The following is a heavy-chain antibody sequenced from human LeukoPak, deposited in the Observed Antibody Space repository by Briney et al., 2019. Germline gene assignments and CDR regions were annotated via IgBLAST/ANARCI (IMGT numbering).Heavy chain of an antibody. Sequence: SVKVSCKASGGTFSSYAISWVRQAPGQGLEWMGGIIPIFVTAHYAQKFQGRVTITADESTSTAYMELSSLRSEDTAVYYCASGCSSTSGYFSTLVGHAFDIWGQGTMVTVSS. CDR1: GGTFSSYA. D-gene: IGHD2-2*01. CDR3: ASGCSSTSGYFSTLVGHAFDI. J-gene: IGHJ3*02. V-gene: IGHV1-69*01. CDR2: IIPIFVTA.